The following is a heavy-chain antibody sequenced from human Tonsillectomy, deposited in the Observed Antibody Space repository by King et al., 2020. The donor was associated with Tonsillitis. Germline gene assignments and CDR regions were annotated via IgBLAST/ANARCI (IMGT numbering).Heavy chain of an antibody. CDR1: GFTFSSYG. Sequence: VQLVESGGGVVQPGGSLRVSCAASGFTFSSYGMHWVRQAPGKGLEWVAFIQFDGSNKYYADSVKGRFTISRDNSRNTMYLQMNSLRAEDTALYYCAKGSGYDFDYWGQGTLVTVSS. J-gene: IGHJ4*02. CDR2: IQFDGSNK. CDR3: AKGSGYDFDY. V-gene: IGHV3-30*02. D-gene: IGHD5-12*01.